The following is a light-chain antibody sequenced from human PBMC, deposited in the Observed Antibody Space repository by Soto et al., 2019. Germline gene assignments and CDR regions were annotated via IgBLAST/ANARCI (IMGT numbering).Light chain of an antibody. CDR3: QQRHSYPIT. CDR2: TAS. CDR1: QGISNF. J-gene: IGKJ5*01. V-gene: IGKV1-9*01. Sequence: DIQLTQSPSFLSASIGDRVSITCRASQGISNFLAWYQQKPGKAPKLMIHTASTLQTGVPSRFSGSGSGTEFTFTISSLQPEDFATYYCQQRHSYPITVGQGTRLEIK.